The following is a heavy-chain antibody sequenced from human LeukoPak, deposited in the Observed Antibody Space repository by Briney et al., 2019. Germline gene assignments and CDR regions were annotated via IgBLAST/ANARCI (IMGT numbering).Heavy chain of an antibody. CDR1: GYTFTSYY. V-gene: IGHV1-46*01. D-gene: IGHD3-22*01. Sequence: VASVTVSCKASGYTFTSYYMHWVRQAPGQGLEWMGIINPSGGSTSYAQKFQGRVTMTRDTSTSTVYMELSSLRSEDTAVYYCARDYYDSSALGVLDYWGQGTLVTVSS. CDR2: INPSGGST. J-gene: IGHJ4*02. CDR3: ARDYYDSSALGVLDY.